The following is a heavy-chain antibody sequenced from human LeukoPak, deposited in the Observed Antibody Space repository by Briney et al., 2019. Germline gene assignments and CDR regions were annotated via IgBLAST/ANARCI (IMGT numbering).Heavy chain of an antibody. CDR2: MNPNSGKT. CDR1: GYTFTSYD. CDR3: ARGGLRYFDWLLTPNYNWFDP. J-gene: IGHJ5*02. Sequence: ASVKVSCKASGYTFTSYDINWVRQATGQGLEWMGWMNPNSGKTGYAQKFQGRVTMTRSTSITTAYMELSSLRSEDTAVYYCARGGLRYFDWLLTPNYNWFDPGGQGTLVTVSS. D-gene: IGHD3-9*01. V-gene: IGHV1-8*01.